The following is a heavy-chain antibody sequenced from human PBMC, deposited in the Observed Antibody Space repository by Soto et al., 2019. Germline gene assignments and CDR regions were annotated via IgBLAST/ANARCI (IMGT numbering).Heavy chain of an antibody. CDR2: IKEDGSEK. J-gene: IGHJ4*02. CDR1: GFTFSNYW. Sequence: EVQLVESGGGLVQPGGSLRLSCAASGFTFSNYWMTWVRQAPGKGLEWVANIKEDGSEKYYVDSVKGRFTISRDNAKNSRYLQMNSLRAEDTAVYYCARDYHSSSSTYYFDYWGQGTLVTVSS. D-gene: IGHD6-6*01. V-gene: IGHV3-7*05. CDR3: ARDYHSSSSTYYFDY.